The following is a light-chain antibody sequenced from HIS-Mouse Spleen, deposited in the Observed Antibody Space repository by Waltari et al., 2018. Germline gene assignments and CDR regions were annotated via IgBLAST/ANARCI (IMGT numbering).Light chain of an antibody. CDR1: TGAATSGHY. V-gene: IGLV7-46*01. Sequence: QAVVTQEPSLTVSPGGTVTLTCGASTGAATSGHYPLWSQQTPGQAPRTLIYDTSNTHSWTPARFSGSLLGGKAALTLSGAQPEDEAEYYCLLSYSGARPHVVFGGGTKLTVL. J-gene: IGLJ2*01. CDR2: DTS. CDR3: LLSYSGARPHVV.